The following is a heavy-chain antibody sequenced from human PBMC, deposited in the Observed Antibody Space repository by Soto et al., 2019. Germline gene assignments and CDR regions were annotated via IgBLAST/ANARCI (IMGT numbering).Heavy chain of an antibody. CDR3: ARQGSDASAGCFLCPMDV. V-gene: IGHV5-51*01. Sequence: GESLKISCQSSGSPFSTYWVAWVRQMPGKALEWMGLIYPDDSDTRYNPAFRGQVTIAADKSTSTVFLHWRSLKASATATYSCARQGSDASAGCFLCPMDVWGHGTSVTVSS. CDR2: IYPDDSDT. J-gene: IGHJ6*02. CDR1: GSPFSTYW. D-gene: IGHD2-15*01.